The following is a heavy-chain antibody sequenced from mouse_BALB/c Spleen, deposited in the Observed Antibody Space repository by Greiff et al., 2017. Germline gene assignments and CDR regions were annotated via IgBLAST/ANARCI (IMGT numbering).Heavy chain of an antibody. D-gene: IGHD2-1*01. CDR3: AREYGNYEEWFAY. Sequence: QVQLKQSGPGLVAPSQSLSITCTVSGFSLTSYGVHWVRQPPGKGLEWLGVIWAGGSTNYNSALMSRLSISKDNSKSQVFLKMNSLQTDDTAMYYCAREYGNYEEWFAYWGQGTLVTVSA. CDR1: GFSLTSYG. J-gene: IGHJ3*01. V-gene: IGHV2-9*02. CDR2: IWAGGST.